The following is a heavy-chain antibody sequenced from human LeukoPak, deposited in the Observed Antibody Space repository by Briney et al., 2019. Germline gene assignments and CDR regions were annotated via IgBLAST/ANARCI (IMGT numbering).Heavy chain of an antibody. J-gene: IGHJ5*02. Sequence: ASVTVSCKSSGYTFTDYYLHWVRQAPGQGLEWMGWVNPNSGDTKYAQKFQGRVTMTRDPSTSTVYMGLNSLRSDDTALYYCARESPYSSSWFDSWGQGALVTVSS. CDR2: VNPNSGDT. CDR1: GYTFTDYY. CDR3: ARESPYSSSWFDS. V-gene: IGHV1-2*02. D-gene: IGHD6-13*01.